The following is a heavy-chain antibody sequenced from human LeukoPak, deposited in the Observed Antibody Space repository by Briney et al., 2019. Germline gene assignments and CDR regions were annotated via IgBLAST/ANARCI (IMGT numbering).Heavy chain of an antibody. V-gene: IGHV1-69*13. CDR1: GGTFSSYA. D-gene: IGHD6-19*01. Sequence: GASVKVSCEASGGTFSSYAISWVRQAPGQGLEWMGGIIPIFGTANYAQKFQGRVTITADESTSTAYMELSSLRSEDTAVYYCARGSGWSQNFDYWGQGTLVTVSS. J-gene: IGHJ4*02. CDR3: ARGSGWSQNFDY. CDR2: IIPIFGTA.